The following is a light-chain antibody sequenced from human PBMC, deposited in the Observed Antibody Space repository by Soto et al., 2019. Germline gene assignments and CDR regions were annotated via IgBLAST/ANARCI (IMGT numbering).Light chain of an antibody. Sequence: QSVLTQPPSASGSPGQSVTISCTGTSSDVGNYNYVSWYQQHPGKAPKLMIFEVSQRPSGVPHRFSGSKSGNTASLTVSGLQPEDEADYYFTSYSGSNDLVFGGGTKLTVL. V-gene: IGLV2-8*01. CDR3: TSYSGSNDLV. J-gene: IGLJ3*02. CDR2: EVS. CDR1: SSDVGNYNY.